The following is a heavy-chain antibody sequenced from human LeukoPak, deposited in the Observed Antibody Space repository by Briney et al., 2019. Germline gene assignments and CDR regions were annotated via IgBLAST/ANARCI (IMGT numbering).Heavy chain of an antibody. CDR2: IYSGGST. CDR1: EFSVGSNY. CDR3: AKQRGNVVVPAAIGA. Sequence: PGGSLRLSCAASEFSVGSNYMTWVRQAPGKGLEWVSLIYSGGSTYYADSVKGRFTISRDNSKNTLYLQMNSLRAEDTAVYYCAKQRGNVVVPAAIGAWGQGTLVTVSS. J-gene: IGHJ5*02. V-gene: IGHV3-66*04. D-gene: IGHD2-2*02.